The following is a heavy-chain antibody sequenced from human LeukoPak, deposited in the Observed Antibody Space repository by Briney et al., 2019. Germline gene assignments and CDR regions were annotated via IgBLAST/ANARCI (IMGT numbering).Heavy chain of an antibody. CDR2: INTDTGNP. D-gene: IGHD1-20*01. CDR3: ARAGLTGSKVAFDV. V-gene: IGHV7-4-1*02. CDR1: GYTFTDYP. Sequence: GASVKVSCRASGYTFTDYPMNWVRQAPGQGLEWMGWINTDTGNPTYAQGFTGHYVFSLDTSVSTAYLQIISLKAEDTAVYYCARAGLTGSKVAFDVWAKGPWSPSLQ. J-gene: IGHJ3*01.